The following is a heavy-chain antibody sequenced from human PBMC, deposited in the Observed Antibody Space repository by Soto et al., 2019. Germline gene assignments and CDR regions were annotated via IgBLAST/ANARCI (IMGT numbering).Heavy chain of an antibody. J-gene: IGHJ6*02. CDR2: NNHSGST. V-gene: IGHV4-34*01. CDR3: ARGRRTYYYYDMDV. Sequence: SETLSLTCAVYGGSFSGYYWSWIRQPPGKGLEWIGENNHSGSTNYNPSLKSRVTISVDTSKNQFSLKLSSVTAADTAVYYCARGRRTYYYYDMDVWGQGTTVTVSS. CDR1: GGSFSGYY.